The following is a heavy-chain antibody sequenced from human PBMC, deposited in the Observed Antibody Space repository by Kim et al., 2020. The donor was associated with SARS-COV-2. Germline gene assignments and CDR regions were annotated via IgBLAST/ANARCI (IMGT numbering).Heavy chain of an antibody. CDR3: AMPHDYGDYEAFDI. J-gene: IGHJ3*02. Sequence: ADSVKGRFTISRDNAKNSLYLQMNSLRAEDTAVYYCAMPHDYGDYEAFDIWGQGTMVTVSS. D-gene: IGHD4-17*01. V-gene: IGHV3-21*01.